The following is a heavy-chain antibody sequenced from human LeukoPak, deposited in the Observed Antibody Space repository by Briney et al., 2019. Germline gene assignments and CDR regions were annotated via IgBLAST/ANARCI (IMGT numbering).Heavy chain of an antibody. CDR1: GGSIRNYY. Sequence: SETLSLTCTVSGGSIRNYYWSWIRQPPGKGLEWIGYIYYSGSTNYNPSLKSRVTISVDTSKNQFSLKLSSVTAADTAVFYCARSLTSPYYFDYWGQGTLVTVSS. J-gene: IGHJ4*02. CDR2: IYYSGST. V-gene: IGHV4-59*12. CDR3: ARSLTSPYYFDY. D-gene: IGHD4/OR15-4a*01.